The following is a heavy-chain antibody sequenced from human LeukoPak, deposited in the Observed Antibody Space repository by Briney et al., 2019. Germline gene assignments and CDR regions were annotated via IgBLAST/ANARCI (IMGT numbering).Heavy chain of an antibody. V-gene: IGHV3-30-3*01. J-gene: IGHJ6*02. CDR2: ISYDGSKK. CDR1: GFDFSINA. Sequence: GGSLRLSCAASGFDFSINAMHWVRQAPGKGLEWVSLISYDGSKKYYADSVKGRFTISRDNSKITLHLQMNSLRPEDAAVYYWARVAAAYDTFSYHGMDVWGQGTTVIVSS. CDR3: ARVAAAYDTFSYHGMDV. D-gene: IGHD2/OR15-2a*01.